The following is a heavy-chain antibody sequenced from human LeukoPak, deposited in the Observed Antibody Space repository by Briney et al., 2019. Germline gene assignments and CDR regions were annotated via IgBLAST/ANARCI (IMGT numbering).Heavy chain of an antibody. CDR3: ARGSYDFWSGYSIDY. D-gene: IGHD3-3*01. V-gene: IGHV4-31*03. CDR1: GGSISSGGYY. Sequence: PSETLSLTCTVSGGSISSGGYYWSWIGQHPGKGLEWIVYIYCSGSTYYNPSLKSRVTISVDTSKNQVSLKLSSVTAADTAVYYCARGSYDFWSGYSIDYWGQGTLVTVSS. CDR2: IYCSGST. J-gene: IGHJ4*02.